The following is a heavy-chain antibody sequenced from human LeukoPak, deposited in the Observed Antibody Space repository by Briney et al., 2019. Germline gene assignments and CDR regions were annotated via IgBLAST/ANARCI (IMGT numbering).Heavy chain of an antibody. CDR2: IYTSGST. Sequence: PSETLSLTCTVSGGSISSYYWSWIRQPAGKGLEWIGRIYTSGSTNYNPSLKSRVTMSVDTSKNQFSLKLSSVTAADTAVYYCACGRLYYYDSSGYPDQTDYWGQGTLVTVSS. CDR1: GGSISSYY. D-gene: IGHD3-22*01. V-gene: IGHV4-4*07. CDR3: ACGRLYYYDSSGYPDQTDY. J-gene: IGHJ4*02.